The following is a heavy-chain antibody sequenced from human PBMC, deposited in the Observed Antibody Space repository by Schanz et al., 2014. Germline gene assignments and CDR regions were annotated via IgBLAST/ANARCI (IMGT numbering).Heavy chain of an antibody. V-gene: IGHV4-30-2*01. CDR3: ARDSLRGATGGYGMDV. J-gene: IGHJ6*02. CDR2: IYHSGNT. Sequence: QLQLQESGPGLVKPSQTLSLTCTVSGVSVSSGGDYWSWIRQHPGKGLEWIGEIYHSGNTNYNASRKSRVTISVDKSKNQFSLKVRSVTAADTAVYYCARDSLRGATGGYGMDVWGQGTTVTVSS. D-gene: IGHD2-8*02. CDR1: GVSVSSGGDY.